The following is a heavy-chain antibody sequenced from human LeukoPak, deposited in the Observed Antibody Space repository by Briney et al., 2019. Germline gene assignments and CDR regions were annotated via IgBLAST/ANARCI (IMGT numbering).Heavy chain of an antibody. V-gene: IGHV3-7*01. CDR3: ATYSSLNAREFQY. J-gene: IGHJ1*01. CDR2: IKTDGSEK. Sequence: GGSLRLSCEGSGFTFSNYWMSWVRQAPGKGLEWVANIKTDGSEKYYVDSVKGRFTISRDNAKNSLYWQMNSLRAEDTAVYYCATYSSLNAREFQYWGQGTLVTVSS. D-gene: IGHD3-22*01. CDR1: GFTFSNYW.